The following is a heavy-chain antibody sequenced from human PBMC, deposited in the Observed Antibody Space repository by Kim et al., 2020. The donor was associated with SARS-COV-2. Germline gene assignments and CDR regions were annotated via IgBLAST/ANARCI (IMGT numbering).Heavy chain of an antibody. Sequence: SETLSLTCAVYGGSFSGYYWSWIRQPPGKGLEWIGEINHSGSTNYNPSLKSRVTISVDTSKNQFSLKLSSVTAADTAVYYCARGKKQWLVPLRFDYWGQGTLVTVSS. CDR1: GGSFSGYY. V-gene: IGHV4-34*01. CDR2: INHSGST. J-gene: IGHJ4*02. D-gene: IGHD6-19*01. CDR3: ARGKKQWLVPLRFDY.